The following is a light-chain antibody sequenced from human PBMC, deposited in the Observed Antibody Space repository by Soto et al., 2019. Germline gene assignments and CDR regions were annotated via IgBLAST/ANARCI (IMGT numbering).Light chain of an antibody. CDR2: GAS. Sequence: ETVMTQSPATLSLSPGERATLSCRASQSVGSNLAWYQQKPGQAPRLLIYGASSRVTDMPARFSASGSGTEFTLNICRLQSEDFAIYICQQCSRWPRTFGHGTQVQIK. CDR3: QQCSRWPRT. CDR1: QSVGSN. J-gene: IGKJ1*01. V-gene: IGKV3-15*01.